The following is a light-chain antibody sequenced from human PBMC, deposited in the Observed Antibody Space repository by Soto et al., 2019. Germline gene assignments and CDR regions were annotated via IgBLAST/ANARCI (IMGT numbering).Light chain of an antibody. CDR3: CSYAGSRIHYV. J-gene: IGLJ1*01. CDR1: SSDVGSYNL. V-gene: IGLV2-23*01. CDR2: EGS. Sequence: QSALTQPASVSGSPGQSITISCTGTSSDVGSYNLVSWYQQHPGKAPKLMIYEGSERPSGVSNRFSGSKSGNTASLTISGLQAEDEADYYCCSYAGSRIHYVFGTGTKV.